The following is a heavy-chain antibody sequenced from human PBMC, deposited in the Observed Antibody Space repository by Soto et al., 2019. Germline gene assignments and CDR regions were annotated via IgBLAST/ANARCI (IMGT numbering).Heavy chain of an antibody. CDR3: AREGIVATIGDPQFDY. CDR2: TYYRSKWYN. V-gene: IGHV6-1*01. J-gene: IGHJ4*02. CDR1: EDSVSSNSAA. D-gene: IGHD5-12*01. Sequence: LLRQSQTLSLTCAISEDSVSSNSAAWNWIRQSPSRGLEWLGRTYYRSKWYNDYAVSVKSRITINPDTSKNQFSLQLNSVTPEDTAVYYCAREGIVATIGDPQFDYWGQGTLVTVSS.